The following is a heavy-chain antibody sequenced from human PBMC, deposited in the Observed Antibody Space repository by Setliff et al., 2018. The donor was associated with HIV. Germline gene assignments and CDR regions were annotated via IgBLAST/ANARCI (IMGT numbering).Heavy chain of an antibody. CDR2: IYPTDSDT. CDR3: SRASDPSHRMPPTNYYYYMDV. J-gene: IGHJ6*03. Sequence: PGESLKISCKGSGYSFANYWIAWVRQVPGKGLEWMGIIYPTDSDTRYSPSFQGQVTISADTSISTAYLQWSSLKASDTAVYYCSRASDPSHRMPPTNYYYYMDVWGNGTTVTVSS. CDR1: GYSFANYW. V-gene: IGHV5-51*01. D-gene: IGHD2-2*01.